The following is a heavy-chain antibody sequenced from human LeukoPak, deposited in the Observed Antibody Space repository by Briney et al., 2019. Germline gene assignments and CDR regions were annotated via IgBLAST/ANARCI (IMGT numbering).Heavy chain of an antibody. CDR1: GFTFSSYS. D-gene: IGHD2-15*01. V-gene: IGHV3-21*01. Sequence: GSLRLSCAASGFTFSSYSMNWVRQAPGRGLEWVSSLSSSSSYIYYADSVKGRFTISRDNAKNSLCLQMNSLRAEDTAVYYCGRVRCSGGSCYPYYFYGMDVWGQGTTVTVSS. CDR2: LSSSSSYI. CDR3: GRVRCSGGSCYPYYFYGMDV. J-gene: IGHJ6*02.